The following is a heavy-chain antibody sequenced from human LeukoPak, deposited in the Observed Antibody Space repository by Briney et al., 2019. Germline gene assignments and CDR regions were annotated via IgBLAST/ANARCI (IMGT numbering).Heavy chain of an antibody. Sequence: GGSLRLPCAASGFTFSSQAMSWVRQAPGKGLEYVSGITIGGDSTFYADSVKGRFTISRDNSKNTLYLQLNGLSAEDTAVYHCVKGGGSGGQGRLDYWGQGSLVTVSS. CDR2: ITIGGDST. V-gene: IGHV3-23*01. J-gene: IGHJ4*02. CDR1: GFTFSSQA. D-gene: IGHD3-10*01. CDR3: VKGGGSGGQGRLDY.